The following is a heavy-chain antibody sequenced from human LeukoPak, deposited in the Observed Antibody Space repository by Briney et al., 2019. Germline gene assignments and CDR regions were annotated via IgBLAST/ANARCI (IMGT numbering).Heavy chain of an antibody. V-gene: IGHV3-66*01. D-gene: IGHD3-10*01. CDR1: GFTVSSNY. CDR2: IYSGGST. J-gene: IGHJ4*02. Sequence: GGSLRLSCAASGFTVSSNYMSWVRQAPGKGLEWVSVIYSGGSTYYADSVKGRFTISRDNSKNTLYLQMNSPRAEDTAVYYCARIVMVRGVIMYFDYWGQGTLVTVSS. CDR3: ARIVMVRGVIMYFDY.